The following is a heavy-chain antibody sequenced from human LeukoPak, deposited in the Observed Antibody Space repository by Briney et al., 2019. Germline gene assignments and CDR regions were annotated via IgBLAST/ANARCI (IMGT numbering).Heavy chain of an antibody. J-gene: IGHJ4*02. Sequence: MSSETLSLTCTVSGGSISSYYWSWIRQPPGKGLEWIGFIYYSGSTNYSPSLKSRVTISVDTSKNQFSLKLTSGTAADTAVYYCARYHYVILTGYYKHFDYWGQGTLVTVSS. CDR2: IYYSGST. CDR3: ARYHYVILTGYYKHFDY. D-gene: IGHD3-9*01. V-gene: IGHV4-59*08. CDR1: GGSISSYY.